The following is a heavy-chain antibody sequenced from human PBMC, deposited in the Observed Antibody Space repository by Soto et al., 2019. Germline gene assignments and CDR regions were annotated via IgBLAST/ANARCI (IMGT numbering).Heavy chain of an antibody. CDR2: IYYSGST. CDR1: GGSISSYY. CDR3: ARVETATMAREKLQYYYYYMDV. Sequence: PSETLSLTCPFSGGSISSYYWIWIRQPPGKGLEWIGYIYYSGSTSYNPSLKSRVTISVDTSKNQFSLKLSSVTAADTAVYYCARVETATMAREKLQYYYYYMDVWGKGTTVTVSS. V-gene: IGHV4-59*01. D-gene: IGHD3-10*01. J-gene: IGHJ6*03.